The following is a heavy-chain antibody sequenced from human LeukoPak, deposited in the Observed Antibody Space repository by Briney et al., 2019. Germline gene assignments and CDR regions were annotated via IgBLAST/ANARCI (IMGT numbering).Heavy chain of an antibody. V-gene: IGHV1-8*01. CDR2: MNPNSGNT. Sequence: ASVKVSCKASGYTFTSYDINWVRQATGQGLEWMGWMNPNSGNTGYAQKFQGRVTMTRNTSMSTAYMELSSLRSEDTAVYYCARDRYSGYSGDFDYWGQGTLVTVSS. J-gene: IGHJ4*02. CDR1: GYTFTSYD. CDR3: ARDRYSGYSGDFDY. D-gene: IGHD5-12*01.